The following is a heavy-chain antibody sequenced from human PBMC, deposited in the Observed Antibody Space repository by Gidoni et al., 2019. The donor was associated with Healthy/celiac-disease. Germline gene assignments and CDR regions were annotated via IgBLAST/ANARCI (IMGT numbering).Heavy chain of an antibody. J-gene: IGHJ5*02. CDR3: ARGKRVTRITMVRGVKSWFDP. CDR1: GGSFSGYY. Sequence: QVQLQQWGAGLLKPSETLSLTCAVYGGSFSGYYWSWVRQPPGKGLEWIGEINHSGSTNYNPSLESRVTISVDTSKNQFSLKLSSVTAADTAVYYCARGKRVTRITMVRGVKSWFDPWGQGTLVTVSS. V-gene: IGHV4-34*01. D-gene: IGHD3-10*01. CDR2: INHSGST.